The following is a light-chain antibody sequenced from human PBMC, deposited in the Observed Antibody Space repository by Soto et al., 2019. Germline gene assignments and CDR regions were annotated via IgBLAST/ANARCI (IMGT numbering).Light chain of an antibody. J-gene: IGKJ4*01. CDR2: AAS. CDR1: QGISSR. Sequence: DIQMTQSPCSVSASVGDRVTITCRASQGISSRLAWYQQKPGKAPNLLIYAASNLQSGVPSRFSGSGSETDFTLTIGSLQPEDFATYYCQQANSFPLTFGGGTKVEIK. V-gene: IGKV1-12*01. CDR3: QQANSFPLT.